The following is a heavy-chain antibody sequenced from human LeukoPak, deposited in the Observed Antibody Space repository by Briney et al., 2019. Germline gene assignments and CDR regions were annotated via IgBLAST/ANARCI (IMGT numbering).Heavy chain of an antibody. CDR3: ARDRGAAMIRGAGAFDF. J-gene: IGHJ3*01. D-gene: IGHD2-2*01. CDR2: INPNSGGT. V-gene: IGHV1-2*02. Sequence: ASVKVSCKASGYTFTGYYIHWVRQAPGRGLEWMGWINPNSGGTNYAQKFQGRVTMTRDTSISTPYMELSRLTSDDTAVYYCARDRGAAMIRGAGAFDFWGQGTMVTVSS. CDR1: GYTFTGYY.